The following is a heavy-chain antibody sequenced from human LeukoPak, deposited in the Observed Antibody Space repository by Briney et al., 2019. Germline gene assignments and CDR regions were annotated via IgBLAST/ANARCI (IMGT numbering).Heavy chain of an antibody. CDR1: GYAFTGYY. V-gene: IGHV1-2*02. D-gene: IGHD6-19*01. Sequence: ASVKVSCKASGYAFTGYYMHWVRQAPGQGLEWMGWINPNSGGTNYAQKFRGRVTMTRDTPITTAYMELSSLRSDDTAVYYCARALRWDSSSAFDIWGQGTMVTVSS. J-gene: IGHJ3*02. CDR2: INPNSGGT. CDR3: ARALRWDSSSAFDI.